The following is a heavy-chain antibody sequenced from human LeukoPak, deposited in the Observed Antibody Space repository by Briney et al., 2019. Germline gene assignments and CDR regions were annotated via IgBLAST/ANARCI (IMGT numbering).Heavy chain of an antibody. Sequence: GGSLSLLCAACGFTFNNFAVSWVRQAPGKGLDWVSGLSGSGSSTFYADSVKGRFTISRDNSKNTLYLQMNSLRAEDTAVYYCAKNYDSSGSGPFDPWGQGTLVTVSS. CDR3: AKNYDSSGSGPFDP. V-gene: IGHV3-23*01. J-gene: IGHJ5*02. CDR2: LSGSGSST. CDR1: GFTFNNFA. D-gene: IGHD3-22*01.